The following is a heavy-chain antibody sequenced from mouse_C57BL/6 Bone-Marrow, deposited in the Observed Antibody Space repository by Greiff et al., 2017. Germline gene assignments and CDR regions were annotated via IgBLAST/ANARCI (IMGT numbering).Heavy chain of an antibody. J-gene: IGHJ4*01. D-gene: IGHD2-3*01. Sequence: QVQLQQPGAELVMPGASVKLSCKASGYTFTSYWMHWVKQRPGQGLEWIGEIDPSDSYTNYSQKFKGKSTLTVDKSSSTAYMQLSSLTSEDSAVYYCARGRLYDGYYYYAMDYWGQGTSVTVSS. V-gene: IGHV1-69*01. CDR1: GYTFTSYW. CDR2: IDPSDSYT. CDR3: ARGRLYDGYYYYAMDY.